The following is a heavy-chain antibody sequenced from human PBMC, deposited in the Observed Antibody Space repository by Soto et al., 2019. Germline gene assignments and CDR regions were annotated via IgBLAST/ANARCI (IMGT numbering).Heavy chain of an antibody. D-gene: IGHD2-8*01. Sequence: PSETLSLTCTVSGDSISSATHYWNWIRQHPGKGLEWIGSVSSSGNSYDSPSLKRRVFMSVDTSKNLFSLKQSCVTAADTAIYYCVGGLTSIYNYFDCWGQGTQVAVSS. CDR3: VGGLTSIYNYFDC. CDR1: GDSISSATHY. V-gene: IGHV4-31*03. J-gene: IGHJ4*02. CDR2: VSSSGNS.